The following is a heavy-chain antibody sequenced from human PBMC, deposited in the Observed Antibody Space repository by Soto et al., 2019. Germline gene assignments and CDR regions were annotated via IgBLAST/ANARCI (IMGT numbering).Heavy chain of an antibody. CDR3: ARTGRDFYGLGV. CDR1: GFTFRNYD. D-gene: IGHD1-1*01. V-gene: IGHV3-13*05. J-gene: IGHJ6*02. CDR2: ISAAGDP. Sequence: EVQLVESGGGVVQPGGSLRLSCEASGFTFRNYDMHWVRQGTGKGLEWVSGISAAGDPDYADSVKGRFAISRENAQNSFFLQMHSLSVGDTAVFYCARTGRDFYGLGVGGQGTTVIVSS.